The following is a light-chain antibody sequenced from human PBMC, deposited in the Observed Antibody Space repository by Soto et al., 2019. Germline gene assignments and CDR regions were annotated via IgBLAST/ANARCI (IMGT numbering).Light chain of an antibody. Sequence: DIQMTQSPSSVSASVGDTVTISCRASRDLTTWLAWYQRKPGKAPKLLISAASTLHSGVPSRFRGSGSGTDFTRTISSLQPEDFAIYYCQQTNSLPFTFGPGTKVDVK. CDR3: QQTNSLPFT. V-gene: IGKV1-12*01. CDR1: RDLTTW. CDR2: AAS. J-gene: IGKJ3*01.